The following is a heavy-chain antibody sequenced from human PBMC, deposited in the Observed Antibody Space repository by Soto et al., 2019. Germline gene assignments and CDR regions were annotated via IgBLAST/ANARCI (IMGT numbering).Heavy chain of an antibody. CDR1: GGTFSSYA. D-gene: IGHD3-22*01. Sequence: SVKVSCKASGGTFSSYAISWVRQAPGQGLEWMGGIIPIFGTANYAQKFQGRVTITADESTSTAYMQLSSLRSEESAVYYCARDPPLDSSGWSVSDYWGTGTLGTVSS. CDR2: IIPIFGTA. V-gene: IGHV1-69*13. CDR3: ARDPPLDSSGWSVSDY. J-gene: IGHJ4*02.